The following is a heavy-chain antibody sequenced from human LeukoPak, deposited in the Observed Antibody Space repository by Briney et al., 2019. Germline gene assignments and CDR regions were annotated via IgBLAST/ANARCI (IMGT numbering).Heavy chain of an antibody. CDR2: ISYDGSNK. CDR3: AKGDIVVVPAAKLNYYYGMDV. CDR1: GFTFSSYG. Sequence: GGSLRLSCAASGFTFSSYGMHWVRQAPGKGLEWVAVISYDGSNKYYADSVKGRFTISRDNSKNTLYLQMNSLRAEDTAVYYCAKGDIVVVPAAKLNYYYGMDVWGQGTTVTVSS. D-gene: IGHD2-2*01. V-gene: IGHV3-30*18. J-gene: IGHJ6*02.